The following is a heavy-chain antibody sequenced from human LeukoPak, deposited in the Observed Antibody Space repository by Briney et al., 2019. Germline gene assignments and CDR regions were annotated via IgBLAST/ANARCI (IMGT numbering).Heavy chain of an antibody. D-gene: IGHD1-26*01. CDR3: ARGGRYSGSYYFY. CDR1: GGSISSSSYY. Sequence: PSETLSLTCTVSGGSISSSSYYWGWIRQPPGKGLEWIGSIYYSGSTYYNPSLKSRVTISVDTSKNQFSLKLSSVTAADTAVYYCARGGRYSGSYYFYWGQGTLVTVSS. J-gene: IGHJ4*02. CDR2: IYYSGST. V-gene: IGHV4-39*01.